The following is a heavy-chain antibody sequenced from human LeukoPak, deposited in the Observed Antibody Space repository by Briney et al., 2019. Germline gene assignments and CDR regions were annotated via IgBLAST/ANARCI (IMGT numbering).Heavy chain of an antibody. CDR2: IIPIFGTA. Sequence: GASVEVSCKASGGTFSSYAISWVRQAPGQGLEWMGGIIPIFGTANYAQKFQGRVTLTADESTSTAYMELSSLRSEDTAVYYCARDFGRDAFDIWSQGTMVTVSS. CDR1: GGTFSSYA. CDR3: ARDFGRDAFDI. J-gene: IGHJ3*02. D-gene: IGHD3-10*01. V-gene: IGHV1-69*13.